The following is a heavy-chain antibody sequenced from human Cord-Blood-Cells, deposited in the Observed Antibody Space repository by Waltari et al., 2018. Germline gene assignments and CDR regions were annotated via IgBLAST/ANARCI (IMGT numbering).Heavy chain of an antibody. CDR3: ARGGEQLIYWYFDL. D-gene: IGHD6-6*01. CDR2: INHSGST. Sequence: QVQLQQWGAGLLKPSETLSLTCAVHGGPSSGYYWRWIRQPPGKGLEWIGEINHSGSTNYNPSLKSRVTISVDTSKNQFSLKLSSVTAADTAVYYCARGGEQLIYWYFDLWGRGTLVTVSS. CDR1: GGPSSGYY. J-gene: IGHJ2*01. V-gene: IGHV4-34*01.